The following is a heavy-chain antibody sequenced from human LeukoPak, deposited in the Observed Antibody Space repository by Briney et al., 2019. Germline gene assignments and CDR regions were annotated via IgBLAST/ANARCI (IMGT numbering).Heavy chain of an antibody. V-gene: IGHV6-1*01. CDR1: GDSVSSNSAA. J-gene: IGHJ5*02. D-gene: IGHD3-22*01. Sequence: SQTLSLTCAISGDSVSSNSAAWNWISQSPSRGLEWLGRTYYRSKWYNDYAVSVKSRITINPDTSKNQFSLQLNSVTPEDTAVYYCARDYYDSNGHWFDPWGQGTLVTVSS. CDR3: ARDYYDSNGHWFDP. CDR2: TYYRSKWYN.